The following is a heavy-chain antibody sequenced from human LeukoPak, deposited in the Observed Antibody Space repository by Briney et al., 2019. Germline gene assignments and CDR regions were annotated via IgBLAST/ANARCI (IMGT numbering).Heavy chain of an antibody. CDR3: TRGSSGRRDN. CDR1: GYTFTSCD. J-gene: IGHJ4*02. D-gene: IGHD6-19*01. Sequence: ASVKVSCKTSGYTFTSCDINWVRQATGQGLEWMGWMNPNSGNTGYGQSFQGRITMTRDISIGTAYMELSNLTSEDTAIYYCTRGSSGRRDNWGQGTLVTVSA. V-gene: IGHV1-8*01. CDR2: MNPNSGNT.